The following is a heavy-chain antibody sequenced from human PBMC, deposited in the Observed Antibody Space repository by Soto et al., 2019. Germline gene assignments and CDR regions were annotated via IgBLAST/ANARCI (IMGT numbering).Heavy chain of an antibody. CDR1: GFTFSNYG. V-gene: IGHV3-30*18. Sequence: QVKLVESGGGVVQPGRSLRLSCAASGFTFSNYGMHWVRQAPGKGLEWVTTISSDGNDKYYAGSVKGRFTISRDNAENTLDLEMNGLRAQATAVYDCAKGIFSAHKFRDHRAQGILVTVSS. CDR2: ISSDGNDK. CDR3: AKGIFSAHKFRDH. D-gene: IGHD3-3*01. J-gene: IGHJ4*02.